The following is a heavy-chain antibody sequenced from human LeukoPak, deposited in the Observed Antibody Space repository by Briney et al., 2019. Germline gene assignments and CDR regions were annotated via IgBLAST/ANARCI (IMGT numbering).Heavy chain of an antibody. CDR1: XFTFSDYT. CDR3: ARYVYGVVTSFDY. V-gene: IGHV3-21*01. CDR2: ISTRSDYI. J-gene: IGHJ4*02. D-gene: IGHD3-3*01. Sequence: PGGSLRLSCAASXFTFSDYTMNWVRRAPGKGLEWVASISTRSDYIYYAESVKGRFTISRDNAKNSLYLQMNSLRAEDTAVYYCARYVYGVVTSFDYWGQGTLVTVSS.